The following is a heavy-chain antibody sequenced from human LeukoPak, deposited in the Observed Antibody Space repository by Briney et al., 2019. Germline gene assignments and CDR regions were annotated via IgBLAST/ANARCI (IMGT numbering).Heavy chain of an antibody. CDR1: GGTFISYA. Sequence: ASVKVSCKASGGTFISYAISWVRQAPGQGLEWMGGIIPIFGTANYAQKFQGRVTMTRDTSTSTVYMELSSLRSEDTAVYHCARDLEYSYVSPFDYWGQGTLVTGSS. D-gene: IGHD5-18*01. J-gene: IGHJ4*02. V-gene: IGHV1-69*05. CDR2: IIPIFGTA. CDR3: ARDLEYSYVSPFDY.